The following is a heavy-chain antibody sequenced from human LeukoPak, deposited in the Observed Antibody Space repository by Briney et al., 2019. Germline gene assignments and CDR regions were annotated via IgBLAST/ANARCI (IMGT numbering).Heavy chain of an antibody. CDR1: GFTFSSYA. V-gene: IGHV3-23*01. D-gene: IGHD3-22*01. CDR2: ISGSGGTT. Sequence: GSLRLSCAASGFTFSSYAMSWVRQAPGKGLEWVSAISGSGGTTYYADSVKGRFTISRDNSKNTLYLQLNSLRAEDTAIYYCAKDLTYYYDSTGYYFDYWGQGTLVTVSS. J-gene: IGHJ4*02. CDR3: AKDLTYYYDSTGYYFDY.